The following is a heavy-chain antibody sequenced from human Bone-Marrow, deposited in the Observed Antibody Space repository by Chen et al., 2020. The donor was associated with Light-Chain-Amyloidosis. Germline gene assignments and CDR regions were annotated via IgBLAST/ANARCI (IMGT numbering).Heavy chain of an antibody. CDR1: GFTFSDYW. CDR2: IKQDTSEK. J-gene: IGHJ4*02. D-gene: IGHD3-16*01. CDR3: ARHIVWGAPDY. Sequence: EVQLLESGGGLVQPGGSLRLSCAASGFTFSDYWMSWVRQAPGKGLEWVANIKQDTSEKYYVDSVKGRFTISRDNAKDSLYLQMSSLRAEDTAMYYCARHIVWGAPDYWGQGTLVTVSS. V-gene: IGHV3-7*03.